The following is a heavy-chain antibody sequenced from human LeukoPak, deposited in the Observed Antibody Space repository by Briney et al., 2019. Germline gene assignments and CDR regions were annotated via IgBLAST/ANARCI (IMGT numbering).Heavy chain of an antibody. CDR1: GYSFTSYR. CDR2: IYPGDSDT. V-gene: IGHV5-51*01. CDR3: ARLVDTAMAGGYYFDY. Sequence: GESLKISCKGSGYSFTSYRIGRVRQMPGKGLEWMGIIYPGDSDTRYSPSFQGQVTISADKSISTAYLQWSSLKASDTAMYYCARLVDTAMAGGYYFDYWGQGTLVTVSS. J-gene: IGHJ4*02. D-gene: IGHD5-18*01.